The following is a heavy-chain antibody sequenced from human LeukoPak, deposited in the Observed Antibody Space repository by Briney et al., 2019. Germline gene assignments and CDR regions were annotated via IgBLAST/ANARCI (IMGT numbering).Heavy chain of an antibody. CDR3: ARAPGEGWFDP. J-gene: IGHJ5*02. D-gene: IGHD4-17*01. CDR1: GFTFSSYW. V-gene: IGHV3-7*01. Sequence: PGGSLRLSCAASGFTFSSYWMSWVRQAPGKGLEWVASIKQDGSEKYYVDSAKGRFTISRDNAKNSLYLQMNSLRAEDTALYCARAPGEGWFDPWGQGTLVTVSS. CDR2: IKQDGSEK.